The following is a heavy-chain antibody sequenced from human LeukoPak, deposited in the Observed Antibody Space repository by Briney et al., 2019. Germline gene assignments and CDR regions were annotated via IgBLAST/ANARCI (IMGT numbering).Heavy chain of an antibody. CDR1: GYAFTSYG. J-gene: IGHJ4*02. V-gene: IGHV1-2*02. D-gene: IGHD6-13*01. CDR3: ARGPYSSSWSPRGTFDY. Sequence: ASVKVSCKASGYAFTSYGISWVRQAPGQGLEWMGWINPNSGGTNYAQKFQGRVTMTRDTSISTAYMELSRLRSDDTAVYYCARGPYSSSWSPRGTFDYWGQGTLVTVSS. CDR2: INPNSGGT.